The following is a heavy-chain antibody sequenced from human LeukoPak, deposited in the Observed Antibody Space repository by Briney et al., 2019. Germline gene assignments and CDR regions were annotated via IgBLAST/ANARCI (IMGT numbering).Heavy chain of an antibody. CDR1: GFTFSSYG. Sequence: GGTLRLSCAASGFTFSSYGMSWVRQAPGKGLEWVSAISGSGGSTYYADSVKGRFTISRDNSKNTLYLQMNSLRAEDTAVYYCAKGGDSSSGWYFDYWGQGTLVTVSS. CDR2: ISGSGGST. J-gene: IGHJ4*02. CDR3: AKGGDSSSGWYFDY. V-gene: IGHV3-23*01. D-gene: IGHD6-19*01.